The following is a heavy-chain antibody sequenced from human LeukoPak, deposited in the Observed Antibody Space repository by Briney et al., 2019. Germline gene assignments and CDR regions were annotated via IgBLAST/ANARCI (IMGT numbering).Heavy chain of an antibody. J-gene: IGHJ5*02. Sequence: SETLSLTCTVSGGSISSYYWSWIRQPPGKGLEWIGYIYYSGSTNYNPSLKSRVTISVDTSKNQFSLKLSSVTAADTAVYYCARGRRWFDPWGQGTLVTVSS. CDR3: ARGRRWFDP. V-gene: IGHV4-59*12. CDR2: IYYSGST. CDR1: GGSISSYY.